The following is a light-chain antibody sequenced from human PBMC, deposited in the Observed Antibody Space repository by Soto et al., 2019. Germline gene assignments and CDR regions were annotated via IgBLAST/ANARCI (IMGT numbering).Light chain of an antibody. CDR2: RNN. Sequence: QSVLTQPPSASGTPGQRVTISCSGSSSNFGSNYVYWYQQLPGTAPKLLIYRNNQRPSGVPDRFSGSKSGTSASLAISGLRSEDEADYYCEAWDDSLSGFYVFGTGTKVTVL. CDR3: EAWDDSLSGFYV. CDR1: SSNFGSNY. V-gene: IGLV1-47*01. J-gene: IGLJ1*01.